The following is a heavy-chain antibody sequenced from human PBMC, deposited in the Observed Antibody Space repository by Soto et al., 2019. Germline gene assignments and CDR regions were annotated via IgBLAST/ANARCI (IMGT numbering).Heavy chain of an antibody. CDR1: GVSITNTNW. D-gene: IGHD2-2*01. CDR3: TRVAQGKCSGSRCYRWCDT. Sequence: QVQLRESGPGLVKPSGTLSLTCAVSGVSITNTNWWRWFRQPPGKRLEGIGEVFHSGSTNYNPSLTSRVTISVDKSKNPFSLNLTSVTAADTAVYYCTRVAQGKCSGSRCYRWCDTWGQGTLVTVSS. CDR2: VFHSGST. J-gene: IGHJ5*02. V-gene: IGHV4-4*02.